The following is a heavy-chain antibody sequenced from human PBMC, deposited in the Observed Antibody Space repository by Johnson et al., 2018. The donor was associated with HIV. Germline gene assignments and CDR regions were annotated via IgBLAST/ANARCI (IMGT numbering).Heavy chain of an antibody. J-gene: IGHJ3*02. Sequence: EVQLVESGGGLVQPGRSLRLSCAASGFKFDNSGMHWVRQAPGKGLEWVAGISWNGGRTDYVDSVKGRFTISRDNAKKSLYLQMNSLKTEDTAVYYCAKDKAVVTALYDAFDIWGQGTMVTVSS. V-gene: IGHV3-9*01. CDR1: GFKFDNSG. CDR3: AKDKAVVTALYDAFDI. CDR2: ISWNGGRT. D-gene: IGHD2-21*02.